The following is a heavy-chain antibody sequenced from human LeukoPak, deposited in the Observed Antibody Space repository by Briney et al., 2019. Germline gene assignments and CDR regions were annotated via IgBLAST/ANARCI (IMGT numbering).Heavy chain of an antibody. V-gene: IGHV3-23*01. D-gene: IGHD5-12*01. CDR1: GFTFSSYA. CDR3: ASRVATIEVVDY. J-gene: IGHJ4*02. Sequence: GGSLRLSCAASGFTFSSYAMSWVRQAPGKGLEWVSAISGSGGSTYYADSVKGRFTISRDNSKNTLHLQMNSLRAEDTAVYYCASRVATIEVVDYWGQGTLVTVSS. CDR2: ISGSGGST.